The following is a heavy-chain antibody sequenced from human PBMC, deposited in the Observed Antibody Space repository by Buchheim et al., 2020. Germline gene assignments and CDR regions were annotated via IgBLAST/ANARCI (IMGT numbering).Heavy chain of an antibody. D-gene: IGHD3-16*02. CDR3: ARKYLTFGGVIVLGGPFFMDV. CDR1: GFTFSSYS. V-gene: IGHV3-21*01. J-gene: IGHJ6*02. Sequence: EVQLVESGGGLVKPGGSLRLSCAASGFTFSSYSMNWVRQAPGKGLEWVSSISSSSSYIYYADSVKGRFTISRDNAKNSLYLQMNSLRAEDTAVYYCARKYLTFGGVIVLGGPFFMDVWGQGTT. CDR2: ISSSSSYI.